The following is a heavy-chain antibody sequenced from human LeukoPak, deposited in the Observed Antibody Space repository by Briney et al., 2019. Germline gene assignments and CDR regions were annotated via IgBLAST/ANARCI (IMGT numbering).Heavy chain of an antibody. CDR2: IYYSGST. CDR1: GACISSYY. J-gene: IGHJ4*02. CDR3: ASNYYGSGSLDY. Sequence: KPSDTLSLTCTVSGACISSYYWTWIRQPPGKELEWIGYIYYSGSTNYNPSLKSRVTISVDTSKNQFSLKLSSVTAADTAVYYCASNYYGSGSLDYWGQGTLVTVSS. V-gene: IGHV4-59*08. D-gene: IGHD3-10*01.